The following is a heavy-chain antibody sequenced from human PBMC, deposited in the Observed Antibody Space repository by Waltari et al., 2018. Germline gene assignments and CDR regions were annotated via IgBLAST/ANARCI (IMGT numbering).Heavy chain of an antibody. V-gene: IGHV1-69*01. D-gene: IGHD4-17*01. CDR3: ARGNYGDYTNYYYYYMDV. CDR2: IIPIFGTA. J-gene: IGHJ6*03. CDR1: GGTFSSSA. Sequence: QVQLVQSGAEVKKPGSSVKVSCKASGGTFSSSAISWVRQAPGPGLEWMGGIIPIFGTANYALKFQGRVTITADESTSTAYMELSSLRSEDTAVYYCARGNYGDYTNYYYYYMDVWGKGTTVTVSS.